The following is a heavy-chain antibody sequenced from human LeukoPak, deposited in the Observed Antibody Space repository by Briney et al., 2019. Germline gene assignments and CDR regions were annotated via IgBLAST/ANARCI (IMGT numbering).Heavy chain of an antibody. CDR2: INHRGST. CDR1: GGSFSGYY. V-gene: IGHV4-34*01. D-gene: IGHD3-3*01. J-gene: IGHJ3*02. Sequence: PSETLPLTCAVYGGSFSGYYWSWTRQPPGKGLEWIGEINHRGSTNYNPSLKSRVTISVNTSKNQFSLKLSSVTAADTAVYYCARVHYDFWSGYPTYAFDIWGQGTMVTVSS. CDR3: ARVHYDFWSGYPTYAFDI.